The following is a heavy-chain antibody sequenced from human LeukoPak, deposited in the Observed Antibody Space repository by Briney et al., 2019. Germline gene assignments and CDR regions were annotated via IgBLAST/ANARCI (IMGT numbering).Heavy chain of an antibody. Sequence: GGSLKLSCAASGFTFSGSAMHWVRQASGKGLEWVGRIRSKANSYATAYAASVRGRFTISRDDSKNTAYLQMNSLKTEDTAVYYCTRPPPTMVRGADIDYWGQGTLVTVSS. CDR1: GFTFSGSA. J-gene: IGHJ4*02. D-gene: IGHD3-10*01. CDR3: TRPPPTMVRGADIDY. V-gene: IGHV3-73*01. CDR2: IRSKANSYAT.